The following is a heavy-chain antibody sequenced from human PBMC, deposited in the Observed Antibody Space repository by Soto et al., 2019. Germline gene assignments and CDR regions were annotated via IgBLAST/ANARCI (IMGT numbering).Heavy chain of an antibody. CDR1: GFTFSNAW. V-gene: IGHV3-15*07. CDR3: TTDNPSYCSGWTDYYGMDV. J-gene: IGHJ6*02. CDR2: IKSKTDGGTT. D-gene: IGHD6-19*01. Sequence: EVQLVESGGGLVKPGGSLRLSCAASGFTFSNAWMNWVRQAPGKGLEWVGRIKSKTDGGTTDYAAPVKGRFTISRDDSKNTLYLQKNSLKTEDTAVYYCTTDNPSYCSGWTDYYGMDVWGQGTTVTVPS.